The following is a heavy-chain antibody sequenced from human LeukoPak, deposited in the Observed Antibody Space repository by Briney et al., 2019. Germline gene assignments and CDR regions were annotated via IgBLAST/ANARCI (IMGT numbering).Heavy chain of an antibody. CDR3: ARDATPPRTLLGYYYGMDV. CDR2: INPSGGST. Sequence: ASVKVSCKASGYTFTSYYMHWVRQAPGQGLEWMGIINPSGGSTSYAQKFQGRVTMTRDTSTSTVYMELSSLRSEDAAVYYRARDATPPRTLLGYYYGMDVWGQGTTVTVSS. J-gene: IGHJ6*02. CDR1: GYTFTSYY. D-gene: IGHD1-26*01. V-gene: IGHV1-46*01.